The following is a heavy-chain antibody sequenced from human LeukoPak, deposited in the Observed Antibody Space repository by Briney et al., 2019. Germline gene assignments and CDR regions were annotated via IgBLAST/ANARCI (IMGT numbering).Heavy chain of an antibody. Sequence: SETLSLTCTVSGGSISSNTYYWAWIRQPPGKGLEWIGNIYYSGSTYYNPSLKSRVTISVDTSKNQFSLKLSSVTAADTAVYYCARGKRGYSSSWYDYWGQGTLVTVSS. V-gene: IGHV4-39*01. J-gene: IGHJ4*02. CDR3: ARGKRGYSSSWYDY. CDR1: GGSISSNTYY. D-gene: IGHD6-13*01. CDR2: IYYSGST.